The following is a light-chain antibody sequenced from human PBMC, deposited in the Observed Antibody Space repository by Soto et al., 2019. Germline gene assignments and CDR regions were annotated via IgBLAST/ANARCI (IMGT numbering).Light chain of an antibody. Sequence: EIVMTQSPATLSVSPGERATLSCRASQSVSSNLAWYQQKPGQAPRLLIYGASTRATGIPARFSGSGSGTDFTLIISSLQSEDFAVYYCQQYNNWPPITFGQGTRREIK. CDR3: QQYNNWPPIT. CDR2: GAS. CDR1: QSVSSN. V-gene: IGKV3-15*01. J-gene: IGKJ5*01.